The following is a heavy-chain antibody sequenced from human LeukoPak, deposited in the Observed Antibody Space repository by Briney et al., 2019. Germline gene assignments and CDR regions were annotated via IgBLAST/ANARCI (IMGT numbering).Heavy chain of an antibody. CDR2: INHSGST. CDR1: GGSFSDYY. V-gene: IGHV4-34*01. Sequence: SETLSLACAVYGGSFSDYYWNWIRQPPGKGLEWIGEINHSGSTNYKSSLKSRVTISVDTSKNQFSLKLTSLTAADTAVYYCVRGRVDIVVVPAAMSRYFDYWGQGTLVTVSS. CDR3: VRGRVDIVVVPAAMSRYFDY. D-gene: IGHD2-2*03. J-gene: IGHJ4*02.